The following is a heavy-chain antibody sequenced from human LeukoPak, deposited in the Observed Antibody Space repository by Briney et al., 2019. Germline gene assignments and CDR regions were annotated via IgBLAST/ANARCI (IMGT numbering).Heavy chain of an antibody. CDR3: ARVRGPDGWFAP. V-gene: IGHV1-18*01. J-gene: IGHJ5*02. CDR1: GYTFTSYG. CDR2: INAYNGKT. Sequence: ASVKVSCKASGYTFTSYGIGWVRQAPGQGLEWMGWINAYNGKTNYVQKFQGRVTVTTDTSTSTAYMELTSLRFDDTAVYYCARVRGPDGWFAPWGQGTLVSVSS.